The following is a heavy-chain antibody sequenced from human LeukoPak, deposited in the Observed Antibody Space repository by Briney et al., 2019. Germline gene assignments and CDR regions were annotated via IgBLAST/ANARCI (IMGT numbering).Heavy chain of an antibody. CDR1: GGSFSGYY. Sequence: SETLSLTCAVYGGSFSGYYWSWIRQPPGKGLEWIGSIYYSGSAYCNPSLKSRVTISVDTSKNQFSLKLSSVAAPDTAVYYCARHYYDSSPVDWFDPWGQGTLVTVSS. CDR2: IYYSGSA. D-gene: IGHD3-22*01. J-gene: IGHJ5*02. CDR3: ARHYYDSSPVDWFDP. V-gene: IGHV4-34*01.